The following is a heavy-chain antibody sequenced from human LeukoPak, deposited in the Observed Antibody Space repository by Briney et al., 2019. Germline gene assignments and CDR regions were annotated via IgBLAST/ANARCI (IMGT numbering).Heavy chain of an antibody. CDR1: GFTFSSYW. Sequence: AGGSLRLSCAASGFTFSSYWMSWVRQAPGKGLEWVANVKQDGSEKYYVDSVKGRFTISRDNAKNSLYLQMNSLRAEDTAVYYCARDRRGWSSHPPGDYWGQGTLVTVSS. J-gene: IGHJ4*02. CDR2: VKQDGSEK. V-gene: IGHV3-7*01. CDR3: ARDRRGWSSHPPGDY. D-gene: IGHD6-19*01.